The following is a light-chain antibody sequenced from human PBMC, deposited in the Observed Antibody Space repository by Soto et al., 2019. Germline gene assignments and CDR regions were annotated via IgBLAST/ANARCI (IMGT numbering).Light chain of an antibody. CDR3: QQYNSYSPLT. V-gene: IGKV1-5*01. J-gene: IGKJ4*01. CDR1: QSISSW. Sequence: TQSPGTLSLSPGDRATLSCWASQSISSWLAWYQQKPGKAPKLLIYDASSLESGVPSRFSGSGSGTEFTLTISSLQPDDFATYYCQQYNSYSPLTFGGGTKVDIK. CDR2: DAS.